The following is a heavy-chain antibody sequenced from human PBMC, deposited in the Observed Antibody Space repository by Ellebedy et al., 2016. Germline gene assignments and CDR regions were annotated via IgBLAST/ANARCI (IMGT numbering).Heavy chain of an antibody. CDR2: IYYSGST. D-gene: IGHD3-22*01. J-gene: IGHJ4*02. CDR3: ARHPTRITMIVVVTRIDY. V-gene: IGHV4-39*01. CDR1: GGSISSSSYY. Sequence: GSLRLXXTVSGGSISSSSYYWGWIRQPPGKGLEWIGSIYYSGSTYYNPSLKSRVTISVDTSKNQFSLKLSSVTAADTAVYYCARHPTRITMIVVVTRIDYWGQGTLVTVSS.